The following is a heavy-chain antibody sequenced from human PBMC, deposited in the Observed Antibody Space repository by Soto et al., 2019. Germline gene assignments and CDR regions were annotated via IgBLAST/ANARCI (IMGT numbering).Heavy chain of an antibody. CDR1: GFTFSSYA. D-gene: IGHD1-26*01. CDR3: VKVSAYMVGWELRLDY. J-gene: IGHJ4*02. Sequence: PGGSLRLSCSASGFTFSSYAMHWVRQAPGKGLEYVSAISSNGGSTYYADSVKGRFTISRDNSKNTLYLQMSSLRAEDTAVYYCVKVSAYMVGWELRLDYWGQGTLVTVS. CDR2: ISSNGGST. V-gene: IGHV3-64D*06.